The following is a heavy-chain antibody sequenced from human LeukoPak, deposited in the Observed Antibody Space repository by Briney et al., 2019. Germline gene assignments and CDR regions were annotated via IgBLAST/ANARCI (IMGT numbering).Heavy chain of an antibody. CDR2: ISGNGGST. CDR3: AKESPRFDY. Sequence: GGSLRLSCAASGFTFSSYAMSWVRQAPGKGWEWVSVISGNGGSTHYADSVKGRFTISRDNSKNTLYLQMNSLRAEDMAVYYCAKESPRFDYWGQGTLVTVSS. J-gene: IGHJ4*02. V-gene: IGHV3-23*01. CDR1: GFTFSSYA.